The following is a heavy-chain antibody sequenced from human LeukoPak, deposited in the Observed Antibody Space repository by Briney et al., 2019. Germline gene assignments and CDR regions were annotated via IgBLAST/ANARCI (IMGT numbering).Heavy chain of an antibody. CDR2: ISGGGGSA. V-gene: IGHV3-23*01. J-gene: IGHJ4*02. Sequence: GGSLRPSCAASGFTFSSFAMSWVRQAPGKGLEWVSAISGGGGSAYYADSVKGRFTISRDNSKNTLYLQMNSLRAEDTAVYYCARIAAAGSFDYWGQGTLVTVSS. CDR3: ARIAAAGSFDY. D-gene: IGHD6-13*01. CDR1: GFTFSSFA.